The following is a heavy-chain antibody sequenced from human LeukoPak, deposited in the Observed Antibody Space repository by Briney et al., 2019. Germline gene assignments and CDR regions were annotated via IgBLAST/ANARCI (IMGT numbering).Heavy chain of an antibody. CDR2: IKQDGSEK. J-gene: IGHJ4*02. Sequence: GGSLRLSCAASGFTFSSYWMSWVRQAPGKGLEWVAHIKQDGSEKYYVDSVKGRFTISRDNAKNSLYLQMNSLRAEDTAVYYCTRGYSGSYRIDYWGQGTLVTVSS. D-gene: IGHD1-26*01. CDR1: GFTFSSYW. V-gene: IGHV3-7*01. CDR3: TRGYSGSYRIDY.